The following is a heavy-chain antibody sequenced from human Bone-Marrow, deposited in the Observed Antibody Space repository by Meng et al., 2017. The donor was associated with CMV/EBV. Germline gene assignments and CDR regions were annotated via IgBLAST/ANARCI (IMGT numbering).Heavy chain of an antibody. CDR3: AKLVPGALWGAFDI. V-gene: IGHV4-59*01. J-gene: IGHJ3*02. CDR1: DGSISSYY. Sequence: QVQLQESGPGRLRPSETLALTCTVSDGSISSYYWSWIRQPPGKGLEWIGYIYHSGCTNYNPSLKSRITMSVDTSKNQFSLKLSSVTAADTAVYYCAKLVPGALWGAFDIWGQGTMVTVSS. CDR2: IYHSGCT. D-gene: IGHD2-2*01.